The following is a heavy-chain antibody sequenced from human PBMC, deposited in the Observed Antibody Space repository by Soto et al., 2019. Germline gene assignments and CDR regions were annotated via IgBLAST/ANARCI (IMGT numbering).Heavy chain of an antibody. D-gene: IGHD3-22*01. Sequence: ASVKVSCKASGYSFTGHYMQWVRQAPGQGLEWMGWIDPKSGATKYAQKFQDRVTMTTDTSINTAYMYLSGLTSDDTAVYYCARDYDRSGYDYFDPWGQGTLVTVSS. V-gene: IGHV1-2*02. CDR3: ARDYDRSGYDYFDP. J-gene: IGHJ5*02. CDR2: IDPKSGAT. CDR1: GYSFTGHY.